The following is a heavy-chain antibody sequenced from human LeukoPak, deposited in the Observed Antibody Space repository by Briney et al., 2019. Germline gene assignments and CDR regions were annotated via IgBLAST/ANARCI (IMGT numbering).Heavy chain of an antibody. CDR1: GYTFTSYG. Sequence: ASVNVSCTASGYTFTSYGISWVRQAPGQGLEWMGWISAYNGNTNYAQKLQDRVTMTTDTSTSTAYMELRSLRSDDTAVYYCARDPQQLVGATGGGFNFWGQGTLVTVSS. J-gene: IGHJ4*02. D-gene: IGHD1-26*01. CDR2: ISAYNGNT. V-gene: IGHV1-18*01. CDR3: ARDPQQLVGATGGGFNF.